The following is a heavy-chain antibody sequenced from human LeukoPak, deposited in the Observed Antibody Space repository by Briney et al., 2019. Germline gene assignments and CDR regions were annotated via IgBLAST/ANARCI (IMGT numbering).Heavy chain of an antibody. V-gene: IGHV3-23*01. Sequence: GGSLRLSCAASGFSFSSYSMSWVRQPPRKGLEWVSGIIGSGGSTYYADSVKGRFTISIDNSKNKLYLQMSSLTAEDTAVYYCAKQVPVAAAGTGDYWGQGTLVTVSS. CDR3: AKQVPVAAAGTGDY. CDR2: IIGSGGST. CDR1: GFSFSSYS. J-gene: IGHJ4*02. D-gene: IGHD6-13*01.